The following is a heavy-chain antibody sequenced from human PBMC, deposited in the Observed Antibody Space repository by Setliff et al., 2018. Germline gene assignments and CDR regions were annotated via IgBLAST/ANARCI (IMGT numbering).Heavy chain of an antibody. V-gene: IGHV4-34*01. D-gene: IGHD3-16*02. CDR3: ARGGLNEGWGSYRFEGYYYYGMDV. CDR2: INHSGST. CDR1: GGSFSGYY. J-gene: IGHJ6*02. Sequence: SETLSLTCAVYGGSFSGYYWSWIRQPPGKGLEWIGEINHSGSTNYNPSLKSRVTISVDTSKNQFFLKLSSVTAADTAVYYCARGGLNEGWGSYRFEGYYYYGMDVWGQGTTVTAP.